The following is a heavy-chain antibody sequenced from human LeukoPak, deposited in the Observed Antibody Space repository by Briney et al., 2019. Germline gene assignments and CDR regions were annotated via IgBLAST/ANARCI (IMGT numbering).Heavy chain of an antibody. CDR3: ARDAPTYSGQNRGFDY. J-gene: IGHJ4*02. V-gene: IGHV1-18*01. Sequence: GASVKVSCKASSYTFTSYGISWVRQAPGQGLEWMGWISAYNGNTNYAQKLQGRVTMTRDTSTSTVYMELSSLRSEDTAVYYCARDAPTYSGQNRGFDYWGQGTLVTVSS. D-gene: IGHD5-12*01. CDR2: ISAYNGNT. CDR1: SYTFTSYG.